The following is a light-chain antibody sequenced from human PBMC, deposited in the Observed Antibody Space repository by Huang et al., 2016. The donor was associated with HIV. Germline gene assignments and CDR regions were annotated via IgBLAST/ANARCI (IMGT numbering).Light chain of an antibody. CDR2: AES. J-gene: IGKJ2*01. Sequence: DIQMHQSPSSVSASVGDRVTITCRASQGISSWLAWYQQKPGEAPKVMIYAESSLQSGVPSRFSCSGSETDFTLTISSLQPEDFATYYCQQGDSFPYTFGQGTKLEIK. CDR1: QGISSW. CDR3: QQGDSFPYT. V-gene: IGKV1D-12*01.